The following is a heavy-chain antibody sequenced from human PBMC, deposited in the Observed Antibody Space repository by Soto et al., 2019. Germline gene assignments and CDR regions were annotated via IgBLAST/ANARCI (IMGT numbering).Heavy chain of an antibody. Sequence: GGSLRLSCVASGFTFSSYAMSWVRQAPGKGLEWVSAISGSGGSTYYADSVKGRFTISRDNSKNTLYLQMNSLRAEDTAVYYCAKMAAAGPLGAHNWFDPWGQGTLVTVSS. CDR2: ISGSGGST. J-gene: IGHJ5*02. D-gene: IGHD6-13*01. V-gene: IGHV3-23*01. CDR3: AKMAAAGPLGAHNWFDP. CDR1: GFTFSSYA.